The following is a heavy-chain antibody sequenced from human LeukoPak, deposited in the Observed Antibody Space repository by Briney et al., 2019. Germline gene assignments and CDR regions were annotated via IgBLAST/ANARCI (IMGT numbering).Heavy chain of an antibody. CDR1: GFTFSSYG. CDR2: IRYDGNNK. Sequence: GGSLRLSCAASGFTFSSYGMHWVRQAPGKGLEWVASIRYDGNNKYYADSVKGRFTISRDNSKNTVYLQMSSLRVEDTAVYYCARGFPHYYDSRGIKFDYWGQGTLVTVSS. CDR3: ARGFPHYYDSRGIKFDY. V-gene: IGHV3-30*02. J-gene: IGHJ4*02. D-gene: IGHD3-22*01.